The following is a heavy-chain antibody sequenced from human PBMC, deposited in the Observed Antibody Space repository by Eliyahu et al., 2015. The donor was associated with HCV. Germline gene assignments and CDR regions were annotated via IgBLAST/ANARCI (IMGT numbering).Heavy chain of an antibody. CDR3: ARDPKTGLFDY. CDR2: ISYDGSNK. D-gene: IGHD7-27*01. CDR1: SSYA. J-gene: IGHJ4*02. V-gene: IGHV3-30-3*01. Sequence: SSYAMHWVRQAPGKGLEWVAVISYDGSNKYYADSVKGRFTISRDNSKNTLYLQMNSLRAEDTAVYYCARDPKTGLFDYWGQGTLVTVSS.